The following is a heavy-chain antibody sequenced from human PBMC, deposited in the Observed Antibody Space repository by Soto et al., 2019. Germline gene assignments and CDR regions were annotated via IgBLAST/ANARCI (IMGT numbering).Heavy chain of an antibody. CDR1: GFTFSSYS. D-gene: IGHD2-2*01. CDR2: ISSSSSYI. V-gene: IGHV3-21*01. J-gene: IGHJ4*02. Sequence: GGSLRFSCAASGFTFSSYSMNWVRQAPGKGLEWVSSISSSSSYIYYADSVKGRFTISRDNAKNSLYLQMNSLRAEDTAVYYCARSILSSTSCSDYWGQGTLVTVSS. CDR3: ARSILSSTSCSDY.